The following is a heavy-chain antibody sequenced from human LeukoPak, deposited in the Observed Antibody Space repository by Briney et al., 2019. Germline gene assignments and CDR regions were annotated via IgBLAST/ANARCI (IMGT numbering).Heavy chain of an antibody. CDR1: GFTFDDYA. V-gene: IGHV3-9*03. J-gene: IGHJ3*02. D-gene: IGHD6-19*01. CDR3: AKDIGAVGDDAFDI. CDR2: ISWNSGSI. Sequence: GGSLRLSCAASGFTFDDYAMHWVRQAPGNGLEWVSGISWNSGSIGYADSVKGRFTISRDNAKNSLYLQMNSLRAEDMALYYCAKDIGAVGDDAFDIWGQGTMVTVSS.